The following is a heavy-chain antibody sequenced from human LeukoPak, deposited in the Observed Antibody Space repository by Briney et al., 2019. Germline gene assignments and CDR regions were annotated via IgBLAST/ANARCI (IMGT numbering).Heavy chain of an antibody. V-gene: IGHV3-7*01. D-gene: IGHD3-3*01. CDR2: IKQDGSEK. CDR1: GFTFSSYW. CDR3: ARRSYDFWSGYQYYFGY. J-gene: IGHJ4*02. Sequence: SGGSLRLSCAASGFTFSSYWMSWVRQAPGKGLEWVANIKQDGSEKYYVDSVKGRFTISRDNAKNSLYLQMNSLRAEDTAVYYCARRSYDFWSGYQYYFGYWGQGTLVTVSS.